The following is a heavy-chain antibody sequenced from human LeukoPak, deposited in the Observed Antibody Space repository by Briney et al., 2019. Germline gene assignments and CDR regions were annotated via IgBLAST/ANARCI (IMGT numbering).Heavy chain of an antibody. D-gene: IGHD1-26*01. V-gene: IGHV3-30*18. CDR1: GFTFSSYG. CDR3: AKAQGAGMTPPFDY. J-gene: IGHJ4*02. Sequence: GGSLRLSCAASGFTFSSYGMHWVRQAPGKGLEWVAVISYDGSNKYYADSVKGRFTISRDNSKNTLYLQMNSLRAEDTAVYYCAKAQGAGMTPPFDYWGQGTLVTVSS. CDR2: ISYDGSNK.